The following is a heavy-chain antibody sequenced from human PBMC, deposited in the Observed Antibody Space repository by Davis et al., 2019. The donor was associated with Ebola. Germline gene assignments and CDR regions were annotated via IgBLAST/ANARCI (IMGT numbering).Heavy chain of an antibody. V-gene: IGHV3-7*01. CDR3: ARGRWLQPSYYFDY. Sequence: GESLKISCAASGFTFDDYAMHWVRQAPGKGLEWVANIKQDGSEKYYVDSVKGRFTISRDNAKNSLYLQMNSLRAEDTAVYYCARGRWLQPSYYFDYWGQGTLVTVSS. D-gene: IGHD5-24*01. J-gene: IGHJ4*02. CDR1: GFTFDDYA. CDR2: IKQDGSEK.